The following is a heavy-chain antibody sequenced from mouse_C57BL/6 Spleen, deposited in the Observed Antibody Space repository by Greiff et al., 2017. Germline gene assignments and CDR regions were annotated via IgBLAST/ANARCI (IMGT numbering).Heavy chain of an antibody. Sequence: VQLQQSGPELVKPGASVKISCKASGYTFTDYYMNWVKQSHGKRLEWIGDLHPNTGGTSYNQKFKGKATLTVDKSSSTAYMELRSLTSEDSAVYYCARLGNYAMDYWGQGTSVTVSS. CDR3: ARLGNYAMDY. J-gene: IGHJ4*01. D-gene: IGHD4-1*01. V-gene: IGHV1-26*01. CDR2: LHPNTGGT. CDR1: GYTFTDYY.